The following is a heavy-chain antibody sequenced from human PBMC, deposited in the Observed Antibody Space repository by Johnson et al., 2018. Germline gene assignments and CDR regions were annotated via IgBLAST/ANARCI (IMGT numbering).Heavy chain of an antibody. V-gene: IGHV1-69*01. Sequence: QVQLVQSGAEVKKPGSSVKVSCKATGGTFKSYAITWLRQAPGQGLEWMGGIIPKFDTANYAQKFQDRVTITADESTGTAYLEWSSLRSEDTAVYYCARGLSYKTDWCQGTLVTVSS. D-gene: IGHD3-16*02. CDR2: IIPKFDTA. J-gene: IGHJ4*02. CDR3: ARGLSYKTD. CDR1: GGTFKSYA.